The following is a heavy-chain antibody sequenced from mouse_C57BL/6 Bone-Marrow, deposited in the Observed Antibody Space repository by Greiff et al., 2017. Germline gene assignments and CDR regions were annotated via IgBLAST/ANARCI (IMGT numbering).Heavy chain of an antibody. J-gene: IGHJ2*01. Sequence: QVQLKESGPGLVQPSQSLSITCTVSGFSLTSYGVHWVRQSPGKGLEWLGVIWSGGSTDYNAAFISRLSISKDNSKSQVFFKMNSLQADDTAIYYCARYGSSSYYFDYWGQGTTLTVSS. CDR3: ARYGSSSYYFDY. V-gene: IGHV2-2*01. CDR2: IWSGGST. D-gene: IGHD1-1*01. CDR1: GFSLTSYG.